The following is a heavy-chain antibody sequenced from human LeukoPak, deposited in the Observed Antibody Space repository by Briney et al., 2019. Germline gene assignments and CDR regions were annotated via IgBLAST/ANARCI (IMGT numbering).Heavy chain of an antibody. CDR3: TRAGTGSISGYSISNPPDY. CDR1: GFTFGDNA. J-gene: IGHJ4*02. V-gene: IGHV3-49*03. CDR2: IRSKAYGGTT. Sequence: PGGSLRLSCTASGFTFGDNAMSWFRQAPGKGLEWVGFIRSKAYGGTTEYAASVKGRFTISRDDSKSIAYLQMNSLKTEDTAVYYCTRAGTGSISGYSISNPPDYWGQGTLVTVSS. D-gene: IGHD6-13*01.